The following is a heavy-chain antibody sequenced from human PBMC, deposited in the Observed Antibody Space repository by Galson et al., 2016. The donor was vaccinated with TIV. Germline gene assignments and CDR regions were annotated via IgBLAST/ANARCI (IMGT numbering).Heavy chain of an antibody. CDR3: ARAVTRRVADYYYGMDV. Sequence: SLRLSCAVSGFTFTDYYMNWIRQAPGKGLEWVSYISNGGSTTYYADFVKGRFTISRDNAKNSLYLHMSSLRAEDTAVYYCARAVTRRVADYYYGMDVWGQGTAVSVSS. D-gene: IGHD3-10*01. J-gene: IGHJ6*02. CDR1: GFTFTDYY. CDR2: ISNGGSTT. V-gene: IGHV3-11*04.